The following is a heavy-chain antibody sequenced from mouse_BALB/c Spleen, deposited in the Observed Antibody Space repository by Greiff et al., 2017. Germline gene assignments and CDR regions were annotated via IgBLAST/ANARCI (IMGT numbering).Heavy chain of an antibody. J-gene: IGHJ2*01. CDR3: TRLYDGYYEEVGFDY. V-gene: IGHV1-69*02. CDR2: IYPSDSYT. D-gene: IGHD2-3*01. Sequence: QVQLQQPGAELVRPGASVKLSCKASGYTFTSYWINWVKQRPGQGLEWIGNIYPSDSYTNYNQKFKDKATLTVDKSSSTAYMQLSSPTSEDSAVYYCTRLYDGYYEEVGFDYWGQGTTLTVSS. CDR1: GYTFTSYW.